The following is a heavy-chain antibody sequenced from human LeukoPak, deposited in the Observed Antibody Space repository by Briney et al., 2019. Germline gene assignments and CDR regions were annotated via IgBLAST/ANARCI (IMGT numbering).Heavy chain of an antibody. J-gene: IGHJ5*02. V-gene: IGHV4-59*08. D-gene: IGHD3-10*01. CDR2: IYYSGST. Sequence: PSETLSLTCTVSGGSISGYYWSWIRQPPGKGLEWIGYIYYSGSTNYNPSLKSRVTISVDTSKNQFSLKLSSVTAADTAVYYCARRVVRGANWFDPWGQGTLVTVSS. CDR3: ARRVVRGANWFDP. CDR1: GGSISGYY.